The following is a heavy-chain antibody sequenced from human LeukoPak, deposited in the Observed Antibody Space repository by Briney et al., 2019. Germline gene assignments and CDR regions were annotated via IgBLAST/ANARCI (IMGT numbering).Heavy chain of an antibody. D-gene: IGHD3-22*01. Sequence: GRSLRLSCAASGFTFDDYAMHWVRQAPGKGLEWVSGISWNSGSIGYADSVKGRFTISRDNAKNSLYLQMNSLRAEDTALYCCAKADSAHYYDSSGLDYWGQGTLVTVSS. J-gene: IGHJ4*02. CDR1: GFTFDDYA. V-gene: IGHV3-9*01. CDR2: ISWNSGSI. CDR3: AKADSAHYYDSSGLDY.